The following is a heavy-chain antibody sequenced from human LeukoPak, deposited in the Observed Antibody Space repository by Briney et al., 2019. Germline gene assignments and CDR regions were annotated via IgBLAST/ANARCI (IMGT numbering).Heavy chain of an antibody. D-gene: IGHD3-10*01. CDR2: IKQDGSDK. Sequence: GGSLRLSCAASGFTFNSYWMTWVRQAPGKGLEWVADIKQDGSDKYYAGSVKGRFTISRDNAKNTLYLQMNSLRAEDTAVYYCLFAPRGWFGNSWGQGTLVTVSS. J-gene: IGHJ4*02. CDR1: GFTFNSYW. CDR3: LFAPRGWFGNS. V-gene: IGHV3-7*01.